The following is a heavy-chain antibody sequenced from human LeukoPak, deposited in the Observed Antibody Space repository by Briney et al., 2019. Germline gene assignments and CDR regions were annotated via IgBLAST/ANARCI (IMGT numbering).Heavy chain of an antibody. CDR1: GGSISSYY. V-gene: IGHV4-4*07. Sequence: SETLSLTCTVSGGSISSYYWSWIRQPAGKGLEWIGRIYTSGSTNYNPSLKSRVTMSVDTSKHQFSLKLSSVPAADTAVYYCARGHLQYCSGGSCYSNWFDPWGQGTLVTVSS. CDR3: ARGHLQYCSGGSCYSNWFDP. CDR2: IYTSGST. J-gene: IGHJ5*02. D-gene: IGHD2-15*01.